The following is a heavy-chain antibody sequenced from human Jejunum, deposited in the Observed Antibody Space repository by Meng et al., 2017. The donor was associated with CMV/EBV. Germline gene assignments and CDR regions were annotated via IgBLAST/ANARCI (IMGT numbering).Heavy chain of an antibody. CDR1: GFTFRSYA. Sequence: SGFTFRSYAMTWVRQAPGKVLEWVSAFSGIGGRTNYADSVKGRFTIFRDNSKNTMYLQMDSLRAEDTAIYYCAKGGSSSWNSEADYWGQGTLVTVSS. CDR2: FSGIGGRT. D-gene: IGHD6-13*01. CDR3: AKGGSSSWNSEADY. J-gene: IGHJ4*02. V-gene: IGHV3-23*01.